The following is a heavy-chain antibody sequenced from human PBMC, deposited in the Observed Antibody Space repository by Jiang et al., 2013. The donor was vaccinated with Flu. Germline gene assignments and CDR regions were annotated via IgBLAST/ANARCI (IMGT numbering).Heavy chain of an antibody. J-gene: IGHJ5*02. D-gene: IGHD6-19*01. Sequence: IPIFGTANYAQKFQGRVTITADESTSTAYMELSSLRSEDTAVYYCARSGEQWLYYWFDPWGQGTLVTVSS. CDR2: IPIFGTA. CDR3: ARSGEQWLYYWFDP. V-gene: IGHV1-69*01.